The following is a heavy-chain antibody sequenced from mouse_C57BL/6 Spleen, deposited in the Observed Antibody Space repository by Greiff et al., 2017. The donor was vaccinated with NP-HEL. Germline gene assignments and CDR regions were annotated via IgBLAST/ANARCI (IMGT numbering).Heavy chain of an antibody. CDR3: TRGGNYAYAMDY. D-gene: IGHD2-1*01. CDR1: GFTFSSYA. J-gene: IGHJ4*01. CDR2: ISSGGDYI. V-gene: IGHV5-9-1*02. Sequence: EVKVVESGEGLVKPGGSLKLSCAASGFTFSSYAMSWVRQTPEKRLEWVAYISSGGDYIYYADTVKGRVTISKDNARNTLYLQMSSLKSEDTAMYYCTRGGNYAYAMDYWGQGTSVTVSS.